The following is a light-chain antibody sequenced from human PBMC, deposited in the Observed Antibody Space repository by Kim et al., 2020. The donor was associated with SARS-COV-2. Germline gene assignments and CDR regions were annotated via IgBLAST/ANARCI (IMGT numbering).Light chain of an antibody. J-gene: IGKJ4*01. V-gene: IGKV3-11*01. Sequence: PGDSPTLSCRASHNVDINLAWYQQTPGQPPRLLIYDAAIRAAGIPDRFSGSRSGTDFTLTIGSLAPEDFAVYYCQQRGTWPPALTFGGGTKVDIK. CDR3: QQRGTWPPALT. CDR2: DAA. CDR1: HNVDIN.